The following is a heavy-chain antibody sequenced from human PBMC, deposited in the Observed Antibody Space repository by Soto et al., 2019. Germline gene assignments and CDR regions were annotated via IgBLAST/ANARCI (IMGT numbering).Heavy chain of an antibody. CDR3: ARGLGREYQDNRNYFHLDY. V-gene: IGHV3-53*01. J-gene: IGHJ4*02. Sequence: GGSLRLSCAASGFTVSSNYLTWVRQAPGEGLKWVSVLYPNGRAFYADSVKGRFTISTDNSQNSVYLLMNTLRAEDTAIYYCARGLGREYQDNRNYFHLDYWGQGTQVTVSS. CDR1: GFTVSSNY. D-gene: IGHD1-20*01. CDR2: LYPNGRA.